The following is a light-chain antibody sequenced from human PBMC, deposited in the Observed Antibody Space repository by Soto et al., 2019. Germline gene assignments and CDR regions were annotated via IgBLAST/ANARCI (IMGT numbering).Light chain of an antibody. Sequence: SVLTVYPGNLSLCQRESVTLACRASQSVSNYLAWYQQKPGQAPRLLIYDASSRATGIPDRFSCCGSGTDFTLALRTLEPYDFAVYYCQQFSSYPRTFAGRTKVDIK. CDR3: QQFSSYPRT. CDR1: QSVSNY. J-gene: IGKJ4*01. V-gene: IGKV3-20*01. CDR2: DAS.